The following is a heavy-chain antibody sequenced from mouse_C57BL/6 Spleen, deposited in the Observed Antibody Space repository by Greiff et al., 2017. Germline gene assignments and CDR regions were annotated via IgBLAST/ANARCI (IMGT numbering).Heavy chain of an antibody. CDR3: AKSDYYGYDWCAY. CDR1: GYAISSSW. Sequence: VQLQQSGPELVKPGASVKISCKASGYAISSSWMNWVKQRPGKGLEWIGRIYPGDGDTNYHGKFKGKATLTADKSSSTAYMQLSSLASEDSAVYFCAKSDYYGYDWCAYWGQGTLVTVSA. CDR2: IYPGDGDT. J-gene: IGHJ3*01. D-gene: IGHD2-2*01. V-gene: IGHV1-82*01.